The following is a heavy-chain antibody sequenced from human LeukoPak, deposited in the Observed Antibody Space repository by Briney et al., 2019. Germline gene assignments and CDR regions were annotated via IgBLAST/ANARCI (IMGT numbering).Heavy chain of an antibody. CDR1: GYTFTGYY. J-gene: IGHJ3*02. CDR3: ARGATYGGMGLGALDT. V-gene: IGHV1-46*01. Sequence: GASVKVSCKASGYTFTGYYMHWVRQAPGQGLEWMGIINPSGGSTSYAQKFQGRVTMTRDTSTSTVYMELSSLRSEDTAVYYCARGATYGGMGLGALDTWGQGTMVTVSS. D-gene: IGHD4-23*01. CDR2: INPSGGST.